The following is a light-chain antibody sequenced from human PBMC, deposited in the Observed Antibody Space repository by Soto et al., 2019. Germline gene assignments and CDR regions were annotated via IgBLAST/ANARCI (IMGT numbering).Light chain of an antibody. CDR1: NSNIGSKY. CDR2: RNN. V-gene: IGLV1-47*01. J-gene: IGLJ2*01. Sequence: QSVLTQPPSASGTPGQRVTISCSGSNSNIGSKYVYWCQQLPGTAPKLLLYRNNQRPSGVPDRFSGSKSGTSASLAISGLRSEDEADYYCAAWDNSLVGGPAFGGGTKLTVL. CDR3: AAWDNSLVGGPA.